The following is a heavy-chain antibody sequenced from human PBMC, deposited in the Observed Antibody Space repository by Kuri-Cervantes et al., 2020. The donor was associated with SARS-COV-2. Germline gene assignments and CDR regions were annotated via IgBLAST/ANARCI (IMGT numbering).Heavy chain of an antibody. CDR1: GGTFSSYA. J-gene: IGHJ4*02. V-gene: IGHV1-69*13. Sequence: SVKVSCKASGGTFSSYAISWVRQAPGQGLEWMGGIIPIFGTANYAQKFQGRVTITADESTSTAYMELSSLRSDDTAVYYCARVPLAYCGGDCFDYWGQGTLVTVSS. D-gene: IGHD2-21*01. CDR3: ARVPLAYCGGDCFDY. CDR2: IIPIFGTA.